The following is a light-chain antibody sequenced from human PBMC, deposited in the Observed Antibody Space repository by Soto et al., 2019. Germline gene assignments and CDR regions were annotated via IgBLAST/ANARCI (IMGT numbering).Light chain of an antibody. CDR2: GTS. J-gene: IGKJ4*01. V-gene: IGKV3-15*01. CDR3: QQYNKWPLT. CDR1: QSVSSN. Sequence: EIVMTPSTATLSASPGERATLSCRASQSVSSNLAWYQQKRGQAPSLLIYGTSTTATGIPARFSGSGSGTDFTLTISSLQSEDFAVYYCQQYNKWPLTFGGGTKVEIK.